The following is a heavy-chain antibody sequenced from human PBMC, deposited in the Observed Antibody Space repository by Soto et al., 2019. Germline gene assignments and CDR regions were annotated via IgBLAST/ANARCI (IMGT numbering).Heavy chain of an antibody. CDR3: ARSQNSDFWSGYRPDRPARGGNRFDH. Sequence: SETLSLTCAVYGGAFSGYYWSWVRQPPGKGLEWVWEINHSGSTNYNPSLKSRVTISVDTSKNQFSLKLSSVPAADTAVYYCARSQNSDFWSGYRPDRPARGGNRFDHWGQGTLVTVSS. CDR1: GGAFSGYY. J-gene: IGHJ5*02. CDR2: INHSGST. D-gene: IGHD3-3*01. V-gene: IGHV4-34*01.